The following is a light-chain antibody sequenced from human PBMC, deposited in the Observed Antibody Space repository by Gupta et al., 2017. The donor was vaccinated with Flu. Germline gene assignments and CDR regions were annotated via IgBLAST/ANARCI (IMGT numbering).Light chain of an antibody. CDR3: MQSHQSSPFA. Sequence: LCSNRASGVPDKFSSSGSGTEYTLKISRVEAEDVVVYYCMQSHQSSPFAFGGGTKVEIK. V-gene: IGKV2-28*01. CDR2: LCS. J-gene: IGKJ4*01.